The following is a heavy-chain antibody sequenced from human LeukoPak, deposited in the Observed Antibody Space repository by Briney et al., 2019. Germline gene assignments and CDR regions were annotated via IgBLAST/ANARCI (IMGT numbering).Heavy chain of an antibody. CDR3: ARAELAHRGYHYGMDV. CDR1: GGSISSSGYY. J-gene: IGHJ6*02. D-gene: IGHD1-14*01. CDR2: IYHSGST. Sequence: SETLSLTCTVSGGSISSSGYYWNWIRQHPGKGLEWIGYIYHSGSTYYNPSLKSRVIISADTSKNQLSLKLSSVTAADTAVYYCARAELAHRGYHYGMDVWGQGATVTVS. V-gene: IGHV4-31*03.